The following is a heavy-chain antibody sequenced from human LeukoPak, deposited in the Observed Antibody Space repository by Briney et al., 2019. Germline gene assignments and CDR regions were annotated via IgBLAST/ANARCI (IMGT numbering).Heavy chain of an antibody. D-gene: IGHD3-22*01. CDR1: GFTFDDYT. Sequence: GGSLRLSCAASGFTFDDYTMHWVRQAPGKGLEWVSLISWDGGSTYYADSVKGRFTISRDNSKNSLYLQMNSLRPEDTALYHCATGSLHYYDSSGYYNPQNDAFDIWGQGTMVTVSS. CDR2: ISWDGGST. CDR3: ATGSLHYYDSSGYYNPQNDAFDI. V-gene: IGHV3-43*01. J-gene: IGHJ3*02.